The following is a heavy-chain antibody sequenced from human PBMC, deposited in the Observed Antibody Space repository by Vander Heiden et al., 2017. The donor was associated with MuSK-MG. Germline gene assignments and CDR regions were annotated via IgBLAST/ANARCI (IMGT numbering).Heavy chain of an antibody. J-gene: IGHJ2*01. V-gene: IGHV4-38-2*01. CDR2: IYHSGST. CDR1: GYSISSGYY. CDR3: ARAITCGGVIAPDWYFDL. D-gene: IGHD3-16*02. Sequence: VQLQESGPGLVKPSETLSLTCAVSGYSISSGYYWGWTRQPPGKGLEWIGSIYHSGSTYYNPSLKSRVTISVDTSKNQFSLKLSSVTAADTAVYYCARAITCGGVIAPDWYFDLWGRGTLVTVSS.